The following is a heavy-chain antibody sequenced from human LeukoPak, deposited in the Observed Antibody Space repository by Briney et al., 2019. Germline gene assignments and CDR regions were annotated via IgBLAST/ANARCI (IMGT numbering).Heavy chain of an antibody. V-gene: IGHV1-18*04. CDR2: ISAYNGNT. Sequence: ASVKVSCKASGYTFTSYYMHWVRQAPGQGLEWMGWISAYNGNTNYAQKLQGRVTMTTDTSTSTAYMELRSLRSDDTAVYYCARGDYGGPENYFDYWGQGTLVTVSS. D-gene: IGHD4-23*01. CDR3: ARGDYGGPENYFDY. J-gene: IGHJ4*02. CDR1: GYTFTSYY.